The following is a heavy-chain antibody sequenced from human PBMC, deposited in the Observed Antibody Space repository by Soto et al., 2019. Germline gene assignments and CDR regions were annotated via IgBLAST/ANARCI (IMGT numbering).Heavy chain of an antibody. Sequence: QVQLVESGGGVVQPGRSLRLSCAASGFTFSSYGMHWVRQAPGKGLEWVAVISYDGSNKYYADSMKGRFTISRDNSKNTLYLQMNSLRAEDTAVYYCAKGGGIAARPVYYYYGMDVWGQGTTVTVSS. V-gene: IGHV3-30*18. CDR2: ISYDGSNK. CDR3: AKGGGIAARPVYYYYGMDV. J-gene: IGHJ6*02. CDR1: GFTFSSYG. D-gene: IGHD6-6*01.